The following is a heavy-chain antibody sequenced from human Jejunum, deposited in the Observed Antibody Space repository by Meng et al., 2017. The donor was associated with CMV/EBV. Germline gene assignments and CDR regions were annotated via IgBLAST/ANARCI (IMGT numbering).Heavy chain of an antibody. V-gene: IGHV4-30-4*01. J-gene: IGHJ4*02. D-gene: IGHD6-6*01. CDR2: ISYSGRT. CDR1: GGPTSSGDNY. Sequence: SGPRLLDPDQTLSLCCTVSGGPTSSGDNYWSCIRHPQGKGLVWIGYISYSGRTYSTPSIKSRLTISVDTSTNQFSLNLTSVTAADTAVYYCARVRLRQTIFDYWGQGTLVTVSS. CDR3: ARVRLRQTIFDY.